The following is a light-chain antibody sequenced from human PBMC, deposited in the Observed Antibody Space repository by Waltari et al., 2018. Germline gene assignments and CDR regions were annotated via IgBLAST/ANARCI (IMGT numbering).Light chain of an antibody. CDR1: QNVNSW. Sequence: DIQMTQSPSTLSASVGDRVSITCRASQNVNSWLAWYQQRPGEAPKLLVYRVASLASGVPSRFIGSGSGTEFSLTSTSLQPADLGTYYCQQYDNLLTFGQGTKLEI. CDR3: QQYDNLLT. J-gene: IGKJ2*01. V-gene: IGKV1-5*03. CDR2: RVA.